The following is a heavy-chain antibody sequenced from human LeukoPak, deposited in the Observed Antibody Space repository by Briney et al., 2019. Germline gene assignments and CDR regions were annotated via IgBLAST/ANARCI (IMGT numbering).Heavy chain of an antibody. CDR2: ISGGGGTT. V-gene: IGHV3-23*01. CDR1: GFTFSSYA. CDR3: AKNPDP. Sequence: GGSLRLSCAASGFTFSSYAMSWVRQAPGKGLDWVSSISGGGGTTYYADSVKGRFTISRDTSTLYLQMNSLRAEDTAIYYCAKNPDPWGQGTLVTVSS. J-gene: IGHJ5*02.